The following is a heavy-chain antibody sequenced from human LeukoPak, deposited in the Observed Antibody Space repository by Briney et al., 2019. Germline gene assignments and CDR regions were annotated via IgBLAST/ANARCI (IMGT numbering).Heavy chain of an antibody. CDR2: ISSSSSAI. J-gene: IGHJ5*02. V-gene: IGHV3-48*01. CDR3: ASRGGYSGRNRLSRGWFDP. Sequence: GGSLRLSCAASGFTFSSYSMNWVRQAPGKGLEWVSYISSSSSAIFYADSVKGRFTISRDNAKNSLYLRMNSLRAEDTAVYYCASRGGYSGRNRLSRGWFDPWGQGTLVTVSS. CDR1: GFTFSSYS. D-gene: IGHD5-12*01.